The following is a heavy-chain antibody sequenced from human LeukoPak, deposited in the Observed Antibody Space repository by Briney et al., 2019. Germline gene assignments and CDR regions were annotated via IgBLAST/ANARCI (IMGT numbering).Heavy chain of an antibody. CDR2: IYYSGST. CDR1: GGSISSYY. J-gene: IGHJ4*02. Sequence: PSETLSLTCTVSGGSISSYYWSWIRQPPGKGLEWIGYIYYSGSTNYNPSLKSRVTISVDTSKNQFSLKLSSVTAADTAAYYCARRIYYYGSGSYYYYFDSWGQGTLVTVSS. D-gene: IGHD3-10*01. CDR3: ARRIYYYGSGSYYYYFDS. V-gene: IGHV4-59*01.